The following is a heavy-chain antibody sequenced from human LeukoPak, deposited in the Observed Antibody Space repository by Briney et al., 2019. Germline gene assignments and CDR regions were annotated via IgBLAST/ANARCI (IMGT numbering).Heavy chain of an antibody. Sequence: ASVKVSCKASGFNFISYAISWVRQAPGQGLEWMGRVSAYSGDTNYAPKLQGRATMTADTSTSTAYMELRSLRSEDTAVYYCARDLTMVRGAMGYWGQGTLVTVSS. V-gene: IGHV1-18*01. CDR3: ARDLTMVRGAMGY. CDR2: VSAYSGDT. J-gene: IGHJ4*02. CDR1: GFNFISYA. D-gene: IGHD3-10*01.